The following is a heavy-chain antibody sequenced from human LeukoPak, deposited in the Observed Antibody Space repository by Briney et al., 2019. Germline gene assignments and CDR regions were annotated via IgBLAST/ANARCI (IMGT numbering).Heavy chain of an antibody. J-gene: IGHJ4*02. CDR2: ISSSRSYI. CDR3: ARFIAAPYYFDN. CDR1: GFTFSSYS. V-gene: IGHV3-21*01. Sequence: GGSLRLSCAASGFTFSSYSMNWVRQAPGKGLEWVSFISSSRSYIYYADSVKGRFTISRDNAKNSLYLQMNSLRAEDTAVYYSARFIAAPYYFDNWGRGTLVTVSS. D-gene: IGHD6-13*01.